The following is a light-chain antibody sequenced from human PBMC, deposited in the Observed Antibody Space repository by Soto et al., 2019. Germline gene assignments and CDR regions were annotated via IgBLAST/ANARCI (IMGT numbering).Light chain of an antibody. V-gene: IGKV2-28*01. Sequence: DIVMTQSPLSLSVTPGEPASISCRSSQGLLHSNGYNCLDWYLQKPGQSPQLLLYFGSNRASGVPDKFSGSGSGTDFTLKISRVEAEDVGIYYCMQTLQAPFTFGQGTRLEIK. CDR1: QGLLHSNGYNC. CDR2: FGS. J-gene: IGKJ2*01. CDR3: MQTLQAPFT.